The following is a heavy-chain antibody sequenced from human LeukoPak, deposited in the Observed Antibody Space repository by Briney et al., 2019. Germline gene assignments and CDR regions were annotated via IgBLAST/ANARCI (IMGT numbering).Heavy chain of an antibody. CDR1: GYTFTSYG. D-gene: IGHD3-22*01. CDR3: ARDQVPNAYYYDSSGYYY. J-gene: IGHJ4*02. CDR2: ISAYNGNT. Sequence: GASVKVSCEASGYTFTSYGISWVRQAPGQGLEWMGWISAYNGNTNYAQKLQGRVTMTTDTSTSTAYMELRSLRSDDTAVYYCARDQVPNAYYYDSSGYYYWGQGTLVTVSS. V-gene: IGHV1-18*01.